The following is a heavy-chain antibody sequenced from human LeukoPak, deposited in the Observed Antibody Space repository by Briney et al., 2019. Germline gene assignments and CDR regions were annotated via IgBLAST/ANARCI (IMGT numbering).Heavy chain of an antibody. CDR3: ARDLHYYVAMDV. CDR2: ISSSSSYI. CDR1: GFTFSSYS. Sequence: GGSLRLSCAASGFTFSSYSMNWVRQAPGKGLEWVSSISSSSSYIYYADSVKGRFTISRDNAKNSLYLQMNSLRAEDTALYYCARDLHYYVAMDVWGQGTTVTVSS. D-gene: IGHD3-10*02. J-gene: IGHJ6*02. V-gene: IGHV3-21*04.